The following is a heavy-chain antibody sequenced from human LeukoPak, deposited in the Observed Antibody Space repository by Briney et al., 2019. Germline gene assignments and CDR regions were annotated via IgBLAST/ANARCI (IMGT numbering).Heavy chain of an antibody. V-gene: IGHV3-7*03. CDR2: IKQDGSEK. J-gene: IGHJ4*02. CDR3: VKDSPPRYSGSPPAY. CDR1: GFTFSSYG. Sequence: GGSLRLSCAASGFTFSSYGMHWVRQAPGKGLEWVANIKQDGSEKYYVDSVKGRFTISRDNAKNSLYLQMNSLRADDTAVYYCVKDSPPRYSGSPPAYWGQGTLVTVSS. D-gene: IGHD1-26*01.